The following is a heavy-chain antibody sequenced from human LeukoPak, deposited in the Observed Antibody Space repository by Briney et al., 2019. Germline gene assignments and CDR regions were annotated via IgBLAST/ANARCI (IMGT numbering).Heavy chain of an antibody. CDR3: ARDVSIAARYRPSNYYYYGMDV. D-gene: IGHD6-6*01. Sequence: GGSLRLSCAASGFTFSSYAMHWVRQAPGKGLEWVAVISYDGSNKYYADSVKGRFTISRDNSKNTLYLQMNSLRAEDTAVYYCARDVSIAARYRPSNYYYYGMDVWGQGTTVTVSS. V-gene: IGHV3-30-3*01. CDR2: ISYDGSNK. CDR1: GFTFSSYA. J-gene: IGHJ6*02.